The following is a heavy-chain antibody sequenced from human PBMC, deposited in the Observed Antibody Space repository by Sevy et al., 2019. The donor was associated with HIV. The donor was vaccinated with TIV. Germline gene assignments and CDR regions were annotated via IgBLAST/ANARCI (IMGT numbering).Heavy chain of an antibody. CDR3: AGAAPTYYYAMGV. V-gene: IGHV4-61*01. D-gene: IGHD1-26*01. CDR2: HFYSGST. CDR1: GDYVSSGNYY. Sequence: SETLSLTCTVSGDYVSSGNYYWSWIRQPPGKGLEWIGYHFYSGSTSYNPSLKSRFSISVDRSKNQFSLKLSSVTAAETAVYYCAGAAPTYYYAMGVWGQGTTVTVSS. J-gene: IGHJ6*02.